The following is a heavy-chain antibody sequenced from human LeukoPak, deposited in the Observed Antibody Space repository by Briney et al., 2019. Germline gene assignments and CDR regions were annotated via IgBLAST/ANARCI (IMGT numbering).Heavy chain of an antibody. CDR2: IYPGDSDT. CDR3: ARSIAAHPHPRPPEYFQH. D-gene: IGHD6-6*01. V-gene: IGHV5-51*06. CDR1: GYSFTSYW. Sequence: GEALKISCKGSGYSFTSYWIGWGRQMPGKGLGGMGIIYPGDSDTRYSPSCQGQVTISADKSISTAHLQSSSLKASHPAMYYCARSIAAHPHPRPPEYFQHWGQGPLVPVPS. J-gene: IGHJ1*01.